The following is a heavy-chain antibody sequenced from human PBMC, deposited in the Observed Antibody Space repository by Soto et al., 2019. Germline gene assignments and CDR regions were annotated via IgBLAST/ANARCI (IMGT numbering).Heavy chain of an antibody. D-gene: IGHD2-15*01. CDR1: GDTFTSYA. CDR3: ARGACSGGNCYSFHFDY. V-gene: IGHV1-3*01. J-gene: IGHJ4*02. CDR2: INAGNGNT. Sequence: TSVKLSCEASGDTFTSYAMHWVRQAPGQRLEWMGWINAGNGNTQYSQKFQGRVTITRDTSASTAYMDLSSLRSEDTAVYFCARGACSGGNCYSFHFDYWGQGTLVTVSS.